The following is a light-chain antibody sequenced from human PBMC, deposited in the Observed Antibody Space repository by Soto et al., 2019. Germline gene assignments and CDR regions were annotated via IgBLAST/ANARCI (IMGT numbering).Light chain of an antibody. J-gene: IGLJ2*01. CDR1: SSSIGSNP. V-gene: IGLV1-44*01. Sequence: QLVLTQPPSASATPGQRVTISCSGSSSSIGSNPVNWYQQLPGMAPKLLIYNNNQRPSGVPDRFSGSKSVTSASLAISGLQSEDEADYYCAAWDDSLNGVVFGGGTKLTVL. CDR2: NNN. CDR3: AAWDDSLNGVV.